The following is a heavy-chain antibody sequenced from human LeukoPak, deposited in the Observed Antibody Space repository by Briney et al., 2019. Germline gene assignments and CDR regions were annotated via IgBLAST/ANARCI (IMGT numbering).Heavy chain of an antibody. V-gene: IGHV3-23*01. CDR2: ISGSGGST. CDR3: AKSPYYYDSSGYYPFDY. CDR1: GFTFSSYA. D-gene: IGHD3-22*01. Sequence: GGSLRLSCAASGFTFSSYAMSWVRQAPGKGLEWVSAISGSGGSTYYADSVKGRFTISRDNSKNTMYPQMNSLRAEDTAVYYCAKSPYYYDSSGYYPFDYWGQGTLVTVSS. J-gene: IGHJ4*02.